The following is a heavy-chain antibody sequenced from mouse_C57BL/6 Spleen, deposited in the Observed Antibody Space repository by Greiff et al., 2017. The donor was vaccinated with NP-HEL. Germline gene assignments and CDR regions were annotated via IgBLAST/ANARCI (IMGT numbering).Heavy chain of an antibody. V-gene: IGHV5-6*02. CDR2: ISSGGSYT. Sequence: EVKLVESGGDLVKPGGSLKLPCAASGFTFSSYGMSWVRQTPDKRLEWVATISSGGSYTYYPDSVKGRFTISRDNAKNTLYLQMSSLKSEDTAMYYCARRYFDYWGQGTTLTVSS. CDR1: GFTFSSYG. J-gene: IGHJ2*01. CDR3: ARRYFDY.